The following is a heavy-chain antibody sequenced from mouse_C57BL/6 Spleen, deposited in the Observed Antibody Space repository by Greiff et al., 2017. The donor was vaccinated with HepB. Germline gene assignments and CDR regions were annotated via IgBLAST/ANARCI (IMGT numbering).Heavy chain of an antibody. V-gene: IGHV5-17*01. CDR2: ISSGSSTI. J-gene: IGHJ1*03. D-gene: IGHD2-4*01. CDR1: GFTFSDYG. CDR3: ARRVDYDRSPYFDV. Sequence: EVQRVESGGGLVKPGGSLKLSCAASGFTFSDYGMHWVRQAPEKGLEWVAYISSGSSTIYYADTVKGRFTISRDNAKNTLFLQMTSLRSEDTAMYYCARRVDYDRSPYFDVWGTGTTVTVSS.